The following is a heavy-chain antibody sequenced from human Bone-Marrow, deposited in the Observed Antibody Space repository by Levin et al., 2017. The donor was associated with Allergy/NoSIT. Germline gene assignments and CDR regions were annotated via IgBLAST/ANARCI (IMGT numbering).Heavy chain of an antibody. CDR2: INSGGST. D-gene: IGHD3-22*01. CDR3: ARGILQEGRNYDLLYYGMDV. Sequence: SETLSLTCAVYGESLSGHSWTWIRQSPGKGLDWIGEINSGGSTNYNPSLKSRVTISVDTSKKQFSLNLTSVTAADTAVYYCARGILQEGRNYDLLYYGMDVWDQGTTVTVSS. V-gene: IGHV4-34*01. J-gene: IGHJ6*02. CDR1: GESLSGHS.